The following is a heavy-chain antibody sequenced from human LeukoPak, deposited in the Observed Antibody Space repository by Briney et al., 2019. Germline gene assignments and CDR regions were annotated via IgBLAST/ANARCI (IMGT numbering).Heavy chain of an antibody. CDR3: ARSDYADSEYDY. V-gene: IGHV4-59*01. CDR1: GGSISSYY. D-gene: IGHD4-17*01. J-gene: IGHJ4*02. CDR2: IHYTVTT. Sequence: SETLSLTCSVFGGSISSYYWTWIRQPPGKGLEWIGYIHYTVTTNYNPSLKSRVTMSLDTSKNQFSLKLNSVTAADTAVYYCARSDYADSEYDYWGQGTLVTVSS.